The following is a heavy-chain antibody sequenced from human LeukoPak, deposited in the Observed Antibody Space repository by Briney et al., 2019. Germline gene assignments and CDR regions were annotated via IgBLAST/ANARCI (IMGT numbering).Heavy chain of an antibody. CDR3: AKDRSRSYSSFDS. CDR1: GFTFDEYT. Sequence: GGSLRLSCAASGFTFDEYTMHWVRQVPGKGLEWVSVIGWDSDSKYYLESVKGRFTISRDNTKNSLYLQMNSLRTEDTAFYYCAKDRSRSYSSFDSWGQGTLVTVSS. J-gene: IGHJ4*02. CDR2: IGWDSDSK. V-gene: IGHV3-43*01. D-gene: IGHD6-19*01.